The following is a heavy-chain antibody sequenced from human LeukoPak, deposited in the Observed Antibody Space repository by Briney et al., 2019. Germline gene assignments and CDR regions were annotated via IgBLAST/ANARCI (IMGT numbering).Heavy chain of an antibody. Sequence: PSQTLSLTCTVSGGSISSGDYYWSWIRQPPGKGLEWIGYIYYSGSTYYNPSLKSRVTISVDTSKNQFSLKLSSVTPADTAVYYCASLGYYYDSSGAFDLWGRGTLVTVSS. CDR2: IYYSGST. CDR1: GGSISSGDYY. J-gene: IGHJ2*01. CDR3: ASLGYYYDSSGAFDL. V-gene: IGHV4-30-4*01. D-gene: IGHD3-22*01.